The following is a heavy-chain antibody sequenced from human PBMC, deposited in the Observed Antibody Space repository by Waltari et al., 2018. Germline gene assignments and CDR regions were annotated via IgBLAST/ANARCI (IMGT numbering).Heavy chain of an antibody. J-gene: IGHJ5*02. CDR3: ARLSYHIVTGYGWFDP. Sequence: QLQLQESGPGLVKPSETLSLTCTVSGGSISSESYYWGWIRQPPGKCLEWIGVISYSWTAYYNPSLKSRVTISVDASKNQFSLKLSSVTAADTAVYYCARLSYHIVTGYGWFDPWGLGTLVTVSS. CDR2: ISYSWTA. V-gene: IGHV4-39*01. CDR1: GGSISSESYY. D-gene: IGHD3-9*01.